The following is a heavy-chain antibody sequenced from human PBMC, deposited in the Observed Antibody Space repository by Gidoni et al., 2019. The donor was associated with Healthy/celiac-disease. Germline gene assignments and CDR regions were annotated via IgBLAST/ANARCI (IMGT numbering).Heavy chain of an antibody. CDR2: ISGSGGST. Sequence: EVQLLESGGGLVQPGGSLRPSCAASGFTFSSYALRWVRQAPGKGLEWVSAISGSGGSTYYADAVKGRFTISRDNSKNTLYLQMNRLRAEDTAVYYCAKAPPMTTVTLPFYYYMDVWGKGTTVTVSS. CDR1: GFTFSSYA. V-gene: IGHV3-23*01. J-gene: IGHJ6*03. D-gene: IGHD4-4*01. CDR3: AKAPPMTTVTLPFYYYMDV.